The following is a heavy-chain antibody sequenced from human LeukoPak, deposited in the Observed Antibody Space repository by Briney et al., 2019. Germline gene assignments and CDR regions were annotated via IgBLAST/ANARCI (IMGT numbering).Heavy chain of an antibody. CDR3: AGVYRNWFDP. CDR2: IYYSGST. Sequence: SETLSLTCTVSGGSISSHYWSWIRQPPGKGLEWIGYIYYSGSTNYNPSLKSRVTISVDTSKNQFSLKLSSVTAADTAVYYCAGVYRNWFDPWGQGTLVTVSS. D-gene: IGHD1-14*01. V-gene: IGHV4-59*11. J-gene: IGHJ5*02. CDR1: GGSISSHY.